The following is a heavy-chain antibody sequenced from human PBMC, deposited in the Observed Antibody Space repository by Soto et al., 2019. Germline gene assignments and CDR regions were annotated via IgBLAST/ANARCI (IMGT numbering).Heavy chain of an antibody. CDR1: GGTFGSYA. V-gene: IGHV1-69*01. CDR3: ATALGCRSTSCTLDY. J-gene: IGHJ4*02. Sequence: QVQLLQSGAEVKKPGSSVKVSCKASGGTFGSYAFSWVRQAPGQGLEWMGGIIPVSGAAHYAQKLQGRVTITADESTSTAYMELSSLSSQDTAVYYWATALGCRSTSCTLDYWGQGTRVSVSS. D-gene: IGHD2-2*01. CDR2: IIPVSGAA.